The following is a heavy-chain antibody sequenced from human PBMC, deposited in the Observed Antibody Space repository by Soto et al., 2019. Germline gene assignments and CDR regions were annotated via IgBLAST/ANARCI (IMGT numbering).Heavy chain of an antibody. Sequence: GGSLRLSCAASGFTFSTYTMNCVRHAPGNGLEWISSISSGSSYIYYAGSVKGRFTISRDNAKNSLFLQMNSLRADDTAVYYCARDILSGGAYPDSWGQGTKVTVSS. CDR3: ARDILSGGAYPDS. J-gene: IGHJ5*01. CDR1: GFTFSTYT. V-gene: IGHV3-21*01. CDR2: ISSGSSYI. D-gene: IGHD3-10*01.